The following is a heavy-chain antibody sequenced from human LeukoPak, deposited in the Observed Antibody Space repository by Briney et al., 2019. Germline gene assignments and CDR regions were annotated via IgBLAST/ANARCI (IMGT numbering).Heavy chain of an antibody. CDR1: GGSISSSSYY. J-gene: IGHJ4*02. D-gene: IGHD4-17*01. V-gene: IGHV4-39*07. Sequence: LETLSLTCTVSGGSISSSSYYWGWVRQPPGKGLEWIGSIYYSGNTYYNPSLKSRVTISEDTSKNQFSLKLTSVTAADTAVYYCAREWQDGDYFDYWGQGTLVTVSS. CDR3: AREWQDGDYFDY. CDR2: IYYSGNT.